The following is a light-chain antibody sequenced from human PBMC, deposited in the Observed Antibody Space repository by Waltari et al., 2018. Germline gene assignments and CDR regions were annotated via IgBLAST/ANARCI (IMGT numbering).Light chain of an antibody. CDR2: CGS. CDR1: QSVSRP. V-gene: IGKV3-20*01. J-gene: IGKJ1*01. Sequence: EIVLTQSPGTLSLSPGERATLSCRASQSVSRPLAWYQQQHGQAPRLLIYCGSTRATGIPDRFSGSGSGTYFSLTSSRLEPEDFAVYYCQHYVRLPVTFGQGTKVEIK. CDR3: QHYVRLPVT.